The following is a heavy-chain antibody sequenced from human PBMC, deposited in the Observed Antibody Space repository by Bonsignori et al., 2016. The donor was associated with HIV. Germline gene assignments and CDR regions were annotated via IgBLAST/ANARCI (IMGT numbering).Heavy chain of an antibody. Sequence: WIRQPPGKGLEWVAFIRYDGSNEDYADSVKGRFTISRDNLKNTLFLQMNSLRVEDTAAYYYVKDQAGTVMIVGQSHYYYYMDAWGRGTTVTVSS. J-gene: IGHJ6*03. CDR2: IRYDGSNE. D-gene: IGHD1-26*01. V-gene: IGHV3-30*02. CDR3: VKDQAGTVMIVGQSHYYYYMDA.